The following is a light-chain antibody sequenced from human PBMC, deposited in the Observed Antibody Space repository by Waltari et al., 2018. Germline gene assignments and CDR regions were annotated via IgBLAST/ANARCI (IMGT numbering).Light chain of an antibody. CDR1: SGHSSNI. Sequence: QLVLTQSPSASASLGASVKLTCTLSSGHSSNIIAWLQQQPKKGPRSLMKVNSDGSHSKGDEIPDRFSGSSSGAERYLTISSLQSEDEADYYCQTGGHDTWVFGGVTKLTVL. J-gene: IGLJ3*02. CDR2: VNSDGSH. V-gene: IGLV4-69*01. CDR3: QTGGHDTWV.